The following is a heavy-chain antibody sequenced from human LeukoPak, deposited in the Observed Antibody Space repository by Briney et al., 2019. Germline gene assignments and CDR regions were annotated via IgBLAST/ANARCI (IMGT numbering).Heavy chain of an antibody. V-gene: IGHV4-59*01. Sequence: SETLSLTCTVSGGSISSYYWSWIRQPPGKGLEWIGDIHYSGSTNYNPSLKSRVTISADTSKNQFSLKLNSVTAADTAVYYCARAHYDFWSGYFMTIDYWGQGTLVTVSS. J-gene: IGHJ4*02. CDR1: GGSISSYY. D-gene: IGHD3-3*01. CDR3: ARAHYDFWSGYFMTIDY. CDR2: IHYSGST.